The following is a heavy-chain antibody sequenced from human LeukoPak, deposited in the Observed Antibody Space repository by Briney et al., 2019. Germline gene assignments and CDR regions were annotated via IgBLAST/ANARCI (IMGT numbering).Heavy chain of an antibody. J-gene: IGHJ5*02. Sequence: GGSLRLSCAAPGFTFSSYSMNWVRQAPGKGLEWVSSISSSSSYIYYADSVKGRFTISRDNAKNSLYLQMNSLRAEDTAVYYCARATIFGWFDPWGQGTLVTVSS. V-gene: IGHV3-21*01. D-gene: IGHD3-9*01. CDR1: GFTFSSYS. CDR3: ARATIFGWFDP. CDR2: ISSSSSYI.